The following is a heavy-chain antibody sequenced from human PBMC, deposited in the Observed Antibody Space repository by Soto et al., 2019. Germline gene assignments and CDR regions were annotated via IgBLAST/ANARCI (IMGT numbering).Heavy chain of an antibody. D-gene: IGHD1-26*01. CDR3: ARQIVGHTTTGWLDT. V-gene: IGHV1-69*13. CDR1: GGTFSRYA. Sequence: GSSVKVSCKASGGTFSRYAISWVRQARGQGLEWMGGIIPIFGTANYAQKFQGRVTITADESTSTAYMELSSLRFEDTAVYYCARQIVGHTTTGWLDTWGPGTLLTVSA. CDR2: IIPIFGTA. J-gene: IGHJ5*02.